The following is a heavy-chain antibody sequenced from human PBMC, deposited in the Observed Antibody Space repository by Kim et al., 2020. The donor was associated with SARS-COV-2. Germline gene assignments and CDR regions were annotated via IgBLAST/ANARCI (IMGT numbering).Heavy chain of an antibody. CDR1: GFTFSSYG. Sequence: GGSLRLSCAASGFTFSSYGMHWVRQAPGKGLEWVAVISYDGSNKYYADSVKGRFTISRDNSKNTLYLQMNSLRAEDTAVYYCAKDRKYYDILTGYLSPSSHYYYCGMDVWGQGTTVTVSS. J-gene: IGHJ6*02. V-gene: IGHV3-30*18. D-gene: IGHD3-9*01. CDR3: AKDRKYYDILTGYLSPSSHYYYCGMDV. CDR2: ISYDGSNK.